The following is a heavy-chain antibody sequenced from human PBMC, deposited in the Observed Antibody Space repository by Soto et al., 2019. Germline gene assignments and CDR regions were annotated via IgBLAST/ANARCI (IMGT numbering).Heavy chain of an antibody. D-gene: IGHD3-22*01. CDR3: ARVPSSSWSRWLGGF. CDR2: ISAYNGNT. CDR1: GYTFTSYG. Sequence: QVQLVQSGAEVKKPGASVKVSCKASGYTFTSYGITWVRQAPGQGLEWMGWISAYNGNTNYVQKLQGRVTMTTDTSTSTVYMELRSLRSDDTAVYYCARVPSSSWSRWLGGFWGQGTLVTVSS. J-gene: IGHJ4*02. V-gene: IGHV1-18*01.